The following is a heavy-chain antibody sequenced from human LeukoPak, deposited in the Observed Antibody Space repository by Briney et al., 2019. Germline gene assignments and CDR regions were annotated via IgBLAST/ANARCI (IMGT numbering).Heavy chain of an antibody. D-gene: IGHD6-13*01. CDR1: GASISSGNYY. J-gene: IGHJ6*03. CDR2: IYYSGDT. CDR3: ARLRLGLAAAGPRRHYYYYMDV. V-gene: IGHV4-39*07. Sequence: SETLSLTCTVSGASISSGNYYWGWIRQPPGKGLEWLGSIYYSGDTYNNPPLKSRVTISVDTAKSQFSLRLTSMTAADTVVYYCARLRLGLAAAGPRRHYYYYMDVWGKGTTVTISS.